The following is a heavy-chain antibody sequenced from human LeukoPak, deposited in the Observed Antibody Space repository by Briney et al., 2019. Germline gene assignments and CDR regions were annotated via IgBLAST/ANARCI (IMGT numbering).Heavy chain of an antibody. CDR2: ISGSGGST. J-gene: IGHJ5*02. CDR3: AKPPGEWLLPGWFDP. Sequence: GGSLRLSCAASGFTFSSYAMSWVRQAPGKGLEWVSAISGSGGSTYYADSVKGRFTISRDNSKNTLYLQMNSLRAEDTAVYYSAKPPGEWLLPGWFDPWGQGTLVTVSS. D-gene: IGHD3-3*01. V-gene: IGHV3-23*01. CDR1: GFTFSSYA.